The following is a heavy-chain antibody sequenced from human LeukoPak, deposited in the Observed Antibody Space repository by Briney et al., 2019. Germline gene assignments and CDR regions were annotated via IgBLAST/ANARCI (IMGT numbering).Heavy chain of an antibody. CDR1: GFTFSAYA. CDR2: IRGGGTSE. D-gene: IGHD4-23*01. CDR3: AKRPYNGGPFDY. Sequence: PGGSLRLSCTASGFTFSAYAMMWVRQAPGKGPEWVSAIRGGGTSEFYADSVKGRFTVSRDNSKNTLYLHMDSLRAGDTAVYYCAKRPYNGGPFDYWGRGTLVTVSS. V-gene: IGHV3-23*01. J-gene: IGHJ4*02.